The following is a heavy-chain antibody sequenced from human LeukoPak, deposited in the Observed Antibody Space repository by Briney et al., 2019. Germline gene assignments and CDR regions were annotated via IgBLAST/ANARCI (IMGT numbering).Heavy chain of an antibody. CDR1: GYTLTELS. J-gene: IGHJ4*02. CDR3: AISGFYVDIVATITLNL. Sequence: ASVKVPCKVSGYTLTELSMHWVRQAPGKGLEWMGGFDPEDGETIYAQKFQGRVTMTEDTSTDTAYMELSSLRSEDTAVYYCAISGFYVDIVATITLNLWGQGTLVTVSS. V-gene: IGHV1-24*01. D-gene: IGHD5-12*01. CDR2: FDPEDGET.